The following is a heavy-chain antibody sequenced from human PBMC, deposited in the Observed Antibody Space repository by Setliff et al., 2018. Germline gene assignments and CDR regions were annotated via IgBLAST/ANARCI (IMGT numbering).Heavy chain of an antibody. V-gene: IGHV1-18*01. Sequence: ASVKVSGKDSGYSFSTYGISWVRQAPGQGLEWMGWISAYNGNTNYAQRFQVRVTMTTDTSTSTAFMELRSLRSDDTAVYYCQGVRGYCSSTACYPYIPGVDVWGQGTMVTVSS. CDR3: QGVRGYCSSTACYPYIPGVDV. J-gene: IGHJ3*01. CDR2: ISAYNGNT. D-gene: IGHD2-2*01. CDR1: GYSFSTYG.